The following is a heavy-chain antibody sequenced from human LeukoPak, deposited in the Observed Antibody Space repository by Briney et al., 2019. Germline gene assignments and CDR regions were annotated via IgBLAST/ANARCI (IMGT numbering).Heavy chain of an antibody. J-gene: IGHJ6*02. Sequence: GGSLRLSCAASGFTFSSYGMHWVRQAPGKGLEWVAVIWYDGSNKYYADSVKGRFTISRDNSKNTLYLQMNSLRAEDTAVYYCARETALGYCSSTSCRRYGMDVWGQGTTVTVSS. D-gene: IGHD2-2*01. CDR3: ARETALGYCSSTSCRRYGMDV. V-gene: IGHV3-33*01. CDR1: GFTFSSYG. CDR2: IWYDGSNK.